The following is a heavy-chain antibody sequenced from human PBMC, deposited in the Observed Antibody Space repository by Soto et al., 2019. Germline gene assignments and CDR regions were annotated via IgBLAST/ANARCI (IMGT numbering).Heavy chain of an antibody. D-gene: IGHD6-19*01. CDR1: GFSFRSYA. V-gene: IGHV3-30*18. J-gene: IGHJ4*02. CDR3: AKVSGAEVAGPIDY. Sequence: PGGSLRLSCAASGFSFRSYAMHWVRQAPGKGLEWVAVISHDGSNQYYGDSVKGRVSISRDNSKNTLYLQMNSLRPEDTAVYYCAKVSGAEVAGPIDYWGQGSLVTVSS. CDR2: ISHDGSNQ.